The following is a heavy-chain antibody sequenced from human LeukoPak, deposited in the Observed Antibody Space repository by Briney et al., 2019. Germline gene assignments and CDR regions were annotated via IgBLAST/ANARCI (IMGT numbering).Heavy chain of an antibody. CDR1: GGSISSYY. CDR3: ARLYDFWSGYYFDY. V-gene: IGHV4-59*01. J-gene: IGHJ4*02. Sequence: PSETLSLTCTVSGGSISSYYWSWIRQPPGKGLEWIGYIYYSGSTNYNPSLKSRVTISVDTSNNQFSLKLSSVTAADTAVYYCARLYDFWSGYYFDYWGQGTLVTVSS. D-gene: IGHD3-3*01. CDR2: IYYSGST.